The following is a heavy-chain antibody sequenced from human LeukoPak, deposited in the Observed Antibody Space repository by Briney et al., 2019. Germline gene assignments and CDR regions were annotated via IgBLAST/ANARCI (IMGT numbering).Heavy chain of an antibody. Sequence: ASVKVSCKASGDTFSTSAISWVRQAPGQGLEWMGRIIPILCILYYTQEFQGRVTITADKSTTTVYMELSSLRSEDTAVYYCARARTIVDAFDIWGQGTMVTVSS. CDR1: GDTFSTSA. J-gene: IGHJ3*02. CDR2: IIPILCIL. D-gene: IGHD2/OR15-2a*01. CDR3: ARARTIVDAFDI. V-gene: IGHV1-69*04.